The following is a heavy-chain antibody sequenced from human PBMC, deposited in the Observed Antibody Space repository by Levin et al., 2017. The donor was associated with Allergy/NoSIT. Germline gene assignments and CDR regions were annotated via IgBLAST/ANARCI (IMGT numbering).Heavy chain of an antibody. D-gene: IGHD3-3*01. CDR2: IYYSGST. CDR3: ARAKAIFGVVSSMDV. J-gene: IGHJ6*02. V-gene: IGHV4-59*01. Sequence: PSETLSLTCTVSGGSISSYYWSWIRQPPGKGLEWIGYIYYSGSTNYNPSLKSRVTISVDTSKNQFSLKLSSVTAADTAVYYCARAKAIFGVVSSMDVWGQGTTVTVSS. CDR1: GGSISSYY.